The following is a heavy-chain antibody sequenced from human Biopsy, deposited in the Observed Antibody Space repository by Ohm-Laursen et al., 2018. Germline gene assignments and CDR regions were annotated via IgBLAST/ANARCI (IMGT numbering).Heavy chain of an antibody. CDR3: AKNYDPLYYDTSGLFDY. Sequence: ASVKVSCKPSGYTFTEYYINWVRQAPGQGFEWMGIINPRSGNTGYSQKFQVRVTMTTDTSTSTVYMELSSLSSEDTAVYYCAKNYDPLYYDTSGLFDYWGQGTLVTVSS. D-gene: IGHD3-22*01. J-gene: IGHJ4*02. CDR2: INPRSGNT. CDR1: GYTFTEYY. V-gene: IGHV1-46*01.